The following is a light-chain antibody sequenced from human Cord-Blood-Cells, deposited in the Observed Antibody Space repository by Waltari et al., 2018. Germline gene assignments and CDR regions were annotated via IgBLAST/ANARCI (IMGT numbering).Light chain of an antibody. CDR3: QQYYSTPH. J-gene: IGKJ5*01. V-gene: IGKV4-1*01. CDR1: QSVLYSSNNKNY. Sequence: DIVMTQSPDSLAVSLGERVTITCKSSQSVLYSSNNKNYLAWYQQKPVQPPKLLIYWASTRESGVPDRFSGSGSGTDFTLTISSLQAEDVAVYYCQQYYSTPHFGQGTRLEIK. CDR2: WAS.